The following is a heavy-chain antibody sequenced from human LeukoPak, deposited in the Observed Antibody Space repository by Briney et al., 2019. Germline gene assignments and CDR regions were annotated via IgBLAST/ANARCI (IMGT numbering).Heavy chain of an antibody. CDR3: ARAQYYSDSTGYYYLHY. V-gene: IGHV3-48*01. CDR1: GFTFSSYR. J-gene: IGHJ4*02. CDR2: ISSSSSTI. D-gene: IGHD3-22*01. Sequence: GGSLRLSCVGSGFTFSSYRMNWVRQAPGKGLEWVSYISSSSSTIYYADSVKGRFTISRDNAKNSLYLQTNSLRAEDTAVYYCARAQYYSDSTGYYYLHYWGQGTLVTVSS.